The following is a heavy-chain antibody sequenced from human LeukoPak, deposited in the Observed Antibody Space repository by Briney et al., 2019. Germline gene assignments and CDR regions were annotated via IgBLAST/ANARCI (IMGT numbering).Heavy chain of an antibody. CDR3: AKGKDTLDPYWYFDV. CDR2: INWSGVST. D-gene: IGHD5-18*01. Sequence: GGSLRLSCAASGFSFDDYAMSWVRQAPGKGLEWVSGINWSGVSTGYADSVKGRFTISRDNTKNSLFLQLNSLRAEDTAFYYCAKGKDTLDPYWYFDVWGRGTLVSVSS. V-gene: IGHV3-20*04. CDR1: GFSFDDYA. J-gene: IGHJ2*01.